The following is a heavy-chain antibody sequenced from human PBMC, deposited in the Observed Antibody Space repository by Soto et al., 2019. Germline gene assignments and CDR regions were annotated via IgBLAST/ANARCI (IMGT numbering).Heavy chain of an antibody. J-gene: IGHJ4*02. V-gene: IGHV5-51*01. D-gene: IGHD3-3*01. Sequence: LGESLKICCKGSGYNFAGYWIAWVRQMPGKGLELMGIIYPSDSDTRYRPSFQGQVTISADKSISSAYLQWSSLRASDTAMYYCARGGVSTRTFDYWGQGTPVTAPQ. CDR1: GYNFAGYW. CDR2: IYPSDSDT. CDR3: ARGGVSTRTFDY.